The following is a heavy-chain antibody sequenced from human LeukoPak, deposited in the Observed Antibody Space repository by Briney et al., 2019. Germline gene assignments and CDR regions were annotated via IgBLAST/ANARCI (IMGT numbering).Heavy chain of an antibody. CDR3: TKYGQSSSSGWYSY. V-gene: IGHV5-51*01. D-gene: IGHD6-19*01. J-gene: IGHJ4*02. Sequence: GESRHIPGKCSRYRFTSYSIGSVRQMPGKGLWWMVIIYPGDSDTRYSPSFQGQVTISADQSLRQAYLQWSSLKASDTGMYYCTKYGQSSSSGWYSYWGQGTLVTVSS. CDR2: IYPGDSDT. CDR1: RYRFTSYS.